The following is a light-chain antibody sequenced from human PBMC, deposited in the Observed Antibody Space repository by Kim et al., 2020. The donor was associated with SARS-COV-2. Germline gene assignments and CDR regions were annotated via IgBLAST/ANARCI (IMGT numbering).Light chain of an antibody. Sequence: GPSVTISRTGPSSDVGGYNYVSWYQQHPGKAPKLMIYEVSKRPSGVPDRFSGSKSGNTASLTVSGLQAEDEADYYCSSYAGSNNWVFGGGTQLTVL. CDR3: SSYAGSNNWV. V-gene: IGLV2-8*01. J-gene: IGLJ3*02. CDR1: SSDVGGYNY. CDR2: EVS.